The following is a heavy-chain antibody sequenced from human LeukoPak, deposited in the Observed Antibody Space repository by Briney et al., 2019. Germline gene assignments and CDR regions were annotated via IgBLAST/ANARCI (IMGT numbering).Heavy chain of an antibody. CDR1: GGSISSSDYY. CDR3: ARQDSGWSGRCNWFDP. J-gene: IGHJ5*02. V-gene: IGHV4-39*01. Sequence: SETLSLTCTVSGGSISSSDYYWGWIRQPPGKGLEWIGSIYYSGSSYYNPSLKSRVTISVDTSKNQFSLKLSSVTAADTAVYYCARQDSGWSGRCNWFDPWGQGTLVTVSS. CDR2: IYYSGSS. D-gene: IGHD6-19*01.